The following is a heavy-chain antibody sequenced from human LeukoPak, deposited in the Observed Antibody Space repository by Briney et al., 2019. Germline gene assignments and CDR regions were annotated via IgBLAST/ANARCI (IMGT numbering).Heavy chain of an antibody. J-gene: IGHJ3*02. CDR3: VRRGPVLNTISNAFDI. CDR2: FSYSGNT. CDR1: GGSITWSSDY. V-gene: IGHV4-39*01. Sequence: SETLSLTCHVSGGSITWSSDYGGWIRQPPGRGLEWIGSFSYSGNTFYNPSLRSRVTISADTSKNYFSLKLSSVTAADTAVYYCVRRGPVLNTISNAFDIWGQGTVVPVSS. D-gene: IGHD3-10*01.